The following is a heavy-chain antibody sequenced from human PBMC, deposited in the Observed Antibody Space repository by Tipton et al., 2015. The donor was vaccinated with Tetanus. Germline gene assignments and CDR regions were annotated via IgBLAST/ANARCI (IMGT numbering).Heavy chain of an antibody. Sequence: TLSLTCTVSGGSISTYYWSWIRQPPEKGLEWIGYIHHSWSTNYNPSLNSRITISTDTSKNQFSLTVRSVTAADTAVYYCARQIGDTYGSALDHWGHGTLVTVSS. V-gene: IGHV4-59*08. CDR1: GGSISTYY. D-gene: IGHD5-18*01. CDR3: ARQIGDTYGSALDH. CDR2: IHHSWST. J-gene: IGHJ5*02.